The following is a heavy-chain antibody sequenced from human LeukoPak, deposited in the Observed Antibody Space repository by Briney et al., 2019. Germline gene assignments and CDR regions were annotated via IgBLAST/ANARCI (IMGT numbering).Heavy chain of an antibody. CDR2: IYHTGST. CDR1: GGSISTNHW. CDR3: ARVDWYEGLDY. J-gene: IGHJ4*02. Sequence: TSGTLSLTCAVSGGSISTNHWWTWVRHPPGKGLEWLGDIYHTGSTNGNPSLKSRVTISVDKFNNQFSLKLNSVTAADTAVYYCARVDWYEGLDYWGQGALVTVSS. D-gene: IGHD2-21*01. V-gene: IGHV4-4*02.